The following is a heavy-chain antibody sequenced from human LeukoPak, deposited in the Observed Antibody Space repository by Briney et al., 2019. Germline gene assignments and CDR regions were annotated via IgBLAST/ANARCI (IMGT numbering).Heavy chain of an antibody. CDR2: IYYSGST. V-gene: IGHV4-59*01. D-gene: IGHD6-19*01. CDR3: ARDRAGYSSGWADYYFDY. CDR1: GGSFSGYY. Sequence: SETLSLTCAVYGGSFSGYYWSWIRQPPGKGLEWIGYIYYSGSTNYNPSLKSRVTISVDTSKNQFSLKLSSVTAADTAVYYCARDRAGYSSGWADYYFDYWGQGTLVTVSS. J-gene: IGHJ4*02.